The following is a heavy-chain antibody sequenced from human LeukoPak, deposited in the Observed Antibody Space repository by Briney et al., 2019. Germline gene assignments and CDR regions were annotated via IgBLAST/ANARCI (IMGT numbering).Heavy chain of an antibody. CDR3: ARESVLDYYYYMDV. V-gene: IGHV3-66*02. CDR1: GFTFSNPW. J-gene: IGHJ6*03. CDR2: IYSGGST. Sequence: GGSLRLSCAASGFTFSNPWMSWVRQAPGKGLEWVSVIYSGGSTYYADSVKGRFTISRDNSKNTLYLQMNSLRAEDTAVYYCARESVLDYYYYMDVWGKGTTVTVSS.